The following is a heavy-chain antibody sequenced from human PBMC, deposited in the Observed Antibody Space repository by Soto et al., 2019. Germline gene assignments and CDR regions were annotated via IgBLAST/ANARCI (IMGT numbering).Heavy chain of an antibody. CDR2: IWYDGTKE. V-gene: IGHV3-33*01. Sequence: LRLSCAASGFSLRTYGMHWLRRAPGKGLEWVAFIWYDGTKEFYANSVKGRSTISKDNSNNILYLQMSGLRVEDTAVYYCARDVLTAVAGSVNWFDPWGRGTLVTVSS. CDR3: ARDVLTAVAGSVNWFDP. CDR1: GFSLRTYG. J-gene: IGHJ5*02. D-gene: IGHD6-19*01.